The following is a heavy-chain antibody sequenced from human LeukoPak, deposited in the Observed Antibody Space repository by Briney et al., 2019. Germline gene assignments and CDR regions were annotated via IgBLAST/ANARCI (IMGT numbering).Heavy chain of an antibody. D-gene: IGHD4-23*01. CDR3: ARDYGGSSPFDY. CDR2: ISSSGSTI. V-gene: IGHV3-48*03. CDR1: GFTFSSYE. Sequence: GSLRLSCAASGFTFSSYEMHWVRQAPGKGPEWVSYISSSGSTIYYADSVKGRFTISRDNAKNSLYLQMNSLRAEDTAVYSCARDYGGSSPFDYWGQGTLVTVSS. J-gene: IGHJ4*02.